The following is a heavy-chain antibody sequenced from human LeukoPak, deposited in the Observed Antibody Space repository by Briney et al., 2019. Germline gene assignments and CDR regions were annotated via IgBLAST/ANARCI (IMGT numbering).Heavy chain of an antibody. CDR3: ARDAYYDFRSGYYYYYGMDV. D-gene: IGHD3-3*01. J-gene: IGHJ6*02. Sequence: ASVKVSCKASGYTFTSYGISWVRQAPGQGLEWMGWISAYNGNTNYAQKLQGRVTMTTDTSTSTAYMELRSLRSDDTAVYYCARDAYYDFRSGYYYYYGMDVWGQGTTVTVSS. CDR1: GYTFTSYG. CDR2: ISAYNGNT. V-gene: IGHV1-18*01.